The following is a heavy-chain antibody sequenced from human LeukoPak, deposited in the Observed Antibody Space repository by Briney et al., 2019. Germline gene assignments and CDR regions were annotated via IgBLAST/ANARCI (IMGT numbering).Heavy chain of an antibody. Sequence: GGSLRLSCAASGFTFSSYGMHWVRQAPGKGLEWVAVISYDGSTEYYADSVKGRFTISRDSSKKTLYLQMNSLRAEDTAVYYCAKTGLRSSWTAFDYWGRGTLVTVSS. J-gene: IGHJ4*02. V-gene: IGHV3-30*18. CDR1: GFTFSSYG. CDR2: ISYDGSTE. CDR3: AKTGLRSSWTAFDY. D-gene: IGHD6-13*01.